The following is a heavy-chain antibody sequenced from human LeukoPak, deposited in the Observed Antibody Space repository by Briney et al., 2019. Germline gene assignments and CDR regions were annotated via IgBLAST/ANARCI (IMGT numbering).Heavy chain of an antibody. D-gene: IGHD3-22*01. CDR3: ARDGDYYDSSGYYSANFDY. CDR1: GGSISSYY. V-gene: IGHV4-4*07. CDR2: IYTSGST. Sequence: PSETLSLTCTVSGGSISSYYWSWIRQPAGKGLEWIGRIYTSGSTNYNPSLKSRVTMSVDTSKNQFSLKLSSVTAADTAVYYCARDGDYYDSSGYYSANFDYWGQGTLVTVSS. J-gene: IGHJ4*02.